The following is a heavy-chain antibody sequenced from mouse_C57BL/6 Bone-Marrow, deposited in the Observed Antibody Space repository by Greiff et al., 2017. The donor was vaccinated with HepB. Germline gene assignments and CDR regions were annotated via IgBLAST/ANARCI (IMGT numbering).Heavy chain of an antibody. D-gene: IGHD4-1*01. Sequence: VQLKESGPVLVKPGASVKMSCKASGYTFTDYYMNWVKQSHGKSLEWIGVINPYNGGTSYNQKFKSKATLTVDKSSSAAYMELNSLTSEDSAVYCCAAGWDHWFAYWGQGTLVTVSA. CDR2: INPYNGGT. CDR3: AAGWDHWFAY. J-gene: IGHJ3*01. V-gene: IGHV1-19*01. CDR1: GYTFTDYY.